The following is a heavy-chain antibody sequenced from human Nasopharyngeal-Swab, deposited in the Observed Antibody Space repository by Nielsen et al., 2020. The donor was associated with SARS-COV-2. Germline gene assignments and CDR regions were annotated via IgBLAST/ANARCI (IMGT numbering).Heavy chain of an antibody. V-gene: IGHV3-9*01. CDR1: GFTFGDKS. D-gene: IGHD3-3*01. CDR2: IDGSSGNV. CDR3: ARDGLDYDFWSAYFMDV. Sequence: SLKISCTGSGFTFGDKSMHWVRQAPGKSLEWVSGIDGSSGNVGYADSVKGRFTISIDNAKNSLYLQMNSLRAEDTAVYYCARDGLDYDFWSAYFMDVWGQGTTVTVSS. J-gene: IGHJ6*02.